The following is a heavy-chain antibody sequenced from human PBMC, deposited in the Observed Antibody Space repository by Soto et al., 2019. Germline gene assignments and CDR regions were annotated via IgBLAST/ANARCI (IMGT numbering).Heavy chain of an antibody. Sequence: GASVKVSCKTSGYSFTDYAIHWVRQAPGQALEWMGWLNGGTGQTRYSQKFQDRVIITRDTSASTGYMELSSLTSEDTAVYYCARGKGMEENYFYYGLDIWGQGTTVTVSS. D-gene: IGHD1-1*01. CDR3: ARGKGMEENYFYYGLDI. V-gene: IGHV1-3*01. CDR2: LNGGTGQT. CDR1: GYSFTDYA. J-gene: IGHJ6*02.